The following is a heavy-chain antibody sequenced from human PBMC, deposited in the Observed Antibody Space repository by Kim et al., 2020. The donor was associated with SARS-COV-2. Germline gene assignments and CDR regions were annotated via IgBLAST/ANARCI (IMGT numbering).Heavy chain of an antibody. J-gene: IGHJ4*02. D-gene: IGHD2-15*01. Sequence: YADSAVKGRFTISRDNSKNTLFLQMSSLRAEDTAVYYCAKYCNGGSCYGDYWGQGTLVTVSS. CDR3: AKYCNGGSCYGDY. V-gene: IGHV3-23*01.